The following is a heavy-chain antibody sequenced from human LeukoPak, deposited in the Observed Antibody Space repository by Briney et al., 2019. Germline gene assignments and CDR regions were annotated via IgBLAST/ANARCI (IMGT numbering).Heavy chain of an antibody. D-gene: IGHD3-16*02. Sequence: ASVKVSCKASGYTFTGYYIHWVRQAPGQGLEWMGRINPNSGGTNYAQKFQGRVTMTRDTSINTAYMELSRLRSDDTAVYYCARGGAYAYVRGSYRYFDYWGQGTLVTVSS. V-gene: IGHV1-2*06. CDR2: INPNSGGT. CDR1: GYTFTGYY. CDR3: ARGGAYAYVRGSYRYFDY. J-gene: IGHJ4*02.